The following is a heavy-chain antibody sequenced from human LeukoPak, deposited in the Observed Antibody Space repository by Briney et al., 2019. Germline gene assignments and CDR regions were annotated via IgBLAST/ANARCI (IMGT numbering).Heavy chain of an antibody. CDR2: INPNSGDT. Sequence: ASVKVSCKASGYTFTGYYMHWVRQAPGQGLEWMGWINPNSGDTNYAQKFQGWVTMTRDTSISTAYMELSRLRSDDTAVYYCARGPRGYDFTFDPWGQGTLVTVSS. CDR1: GYTFTGYY. CDR3: ARGPRGYDFTFDP. J-gene: IGHJ5*02. D-gene: IGHD5-12*01. V-gene: IGHV1-2*04.